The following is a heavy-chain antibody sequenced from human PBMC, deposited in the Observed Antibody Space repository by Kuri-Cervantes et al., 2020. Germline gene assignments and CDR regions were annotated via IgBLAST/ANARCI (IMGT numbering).Heavy chain of an antibody. CDR1: GGTFSSYA. CDR3: ARSRHGSGSYFRRRMDV. Sequence: SVKVSCKPSGGTFSSYAISWVRQAPGQGLAWVGGIIPIFGTENYAQKFQGRVTITADESTRTAYMELSSLRSEDTAVYYCARSRHGSGSYFRRRMDVWGQGTTVTVSS. J-gene: IGHJ6*02. D-gene: IGHD3-10*01. CDR2: IIPIFGTE. V-gene: IGHV1-69*13.